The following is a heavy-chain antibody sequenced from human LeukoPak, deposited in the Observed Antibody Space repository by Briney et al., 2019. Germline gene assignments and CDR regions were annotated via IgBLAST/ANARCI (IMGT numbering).Heavy chain of an antibody. V-gene: IGHV1-2*02. J-gene: IGHJ3*02. CDR1: GYTFTGYY. CDR2: INPNSGGT. Sequence: GASVKVSCKASGYTFTGYYMHWVRQAPGQGLEWMGWINPNSGGTNYAQKFQGRVTMTRDTSISTAYMELSRLRSDDTAVYYCARETFSSPYAFDIWGQGTMVTVSS. CDR3: ARETFSSPYAFDI.